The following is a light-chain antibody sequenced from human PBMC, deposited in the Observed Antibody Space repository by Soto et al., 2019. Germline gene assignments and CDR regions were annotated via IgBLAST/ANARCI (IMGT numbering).Light chain of an antibody. Sequence: EIVMTQSPATLSVSPGERATLSCRASQSVSNNLAWYQKKPGQAPRLLIYGASTMATGIPARFSGSGSGTEFTLTISSLQSEDFAFYYCQQYNNWWTFGQGTRVDIK. CDR3: QQYNNWWT. CDR1: QSVSNN. CDR2: GAS. V-gene: IGKV3-15*01. J-gene: IGKJ1*01.